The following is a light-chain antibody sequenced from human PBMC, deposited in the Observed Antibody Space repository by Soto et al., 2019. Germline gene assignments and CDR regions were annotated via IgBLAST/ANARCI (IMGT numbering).Light chain of an antibody. CDR2: GAS. V-gene: IGKV3-15*01. J-gene: IGKJ1*01. CDR3: QQYNNWPPWT. CDR1: QSVNSN. Sequence: EIVMTQSPATLSVSPGERATLSCRASQSVNSNLAWYQQRPGQAPRLLIYGASTRATGVPARFSGSGSGTEFTLTISSLQSEDFAVYCCQQYNNWPPWTFGQGTKVEI.